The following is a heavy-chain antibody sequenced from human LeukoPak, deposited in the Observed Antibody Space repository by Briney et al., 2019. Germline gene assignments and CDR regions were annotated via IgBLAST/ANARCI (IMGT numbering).Heavy chain of an antibody. Sequence: SETLSLTCTVSGGSISSYYWSWIRQPPGKGLEWLGYIYYSGSTTYNPSLKSRVTISVDTSKNQFSLRLSSVTAGDTAMYYCARVKSVDYEFDYWGQGTLVTVSS. CDR2: IYYSGST. V-gene: IGHV4-59*01. CDR3: ARVKSVDYEFDY. J-gene: IGHJ4*02. CDR1: GGSISSYY. D-gene: IGHD4-17*01.